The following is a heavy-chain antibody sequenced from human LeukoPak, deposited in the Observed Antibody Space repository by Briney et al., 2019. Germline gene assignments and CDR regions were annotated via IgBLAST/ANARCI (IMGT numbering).Heavy chain of an antibody. CDR2: IQYDESKK. CDR3: ARDVAWYCTRASCSYFGF. J-gene: IGHJ4*02. V-gene: IGHV3-30*02. CDR1: GFDFSQYG. Sequence: PGGSLRLSCEGSGFDFSQYGIHWVRQAPGKGLDWVASIQYDESKKSYSESVKGRFTVSRGNSKNTVFLQMNRVRAEDTAVYYCARDVAWYCTRASCSYFGFWGQGTLVSVSS. D-gene: IGHD2-2*01.